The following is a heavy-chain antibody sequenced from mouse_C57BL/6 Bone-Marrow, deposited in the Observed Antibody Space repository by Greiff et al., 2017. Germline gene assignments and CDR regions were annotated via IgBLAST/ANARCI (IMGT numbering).Heavy chain of an antibody. Sequence: VQLQQSGPELVKPGASVKISCKASGYAFSSSWMNWVKQRPGKGLEWIGRIYPGDGDTNYNGKFKGKATLTADKSSSTAYMQLSSLTSEDSAVYFCARLGRWLLGFDYWGQGTTLTVSS. D-gene: IGHD2-3*01. V-gene: IGHV1-82*01. J-gene: IGHJ2*01. CDR2: IYPGDGDT. CDR1: GYAFSSSW. CDR3: ARLGRWLLGFDY.